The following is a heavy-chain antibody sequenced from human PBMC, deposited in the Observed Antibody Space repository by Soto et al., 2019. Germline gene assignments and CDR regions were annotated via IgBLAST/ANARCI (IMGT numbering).Heavy chain of an antibody. V-gene: IGHV4-30-2*01. J-gene: IGHJ6*02. CDR2: IYHSGSN. D-gene: IGHD4-17*01. CDR3: SRSHYGDYGYGMDV. CDR1: GGSISSGGYS. Sequence: QLQLQESGSGLVKPSQTLSLTCAVSGGSISSGGYSWSWIRQPPGKGLEWSGYIYHSGSNYYNPSLKSLATISVARSKNQFSLKQSSVTAADTAVYYCSRSHYGDYGYGMDVWGQGTTVTVSS.